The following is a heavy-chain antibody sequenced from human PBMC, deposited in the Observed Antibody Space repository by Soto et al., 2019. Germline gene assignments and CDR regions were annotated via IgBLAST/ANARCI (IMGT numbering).Heavy chain of an antibody. V-gene: IGHV4-59*11. CDR2: VYYTGST. CDR3: ARANWYSEY. D-gene: IGHD7-27*01. CDR1: GGSINNHY. Sequence: QVHLQESGPGLVKPSETLSLTCSVSGGSINNHYWSWIRQPPGKGLEWIGYVYYTGSTNYNPSLKSRVTMSVDTSKNQFSLNLTSLTAADTAIYYCARANWYSEYWGQATLVTVSS. J-gene: IGHJ4*02.